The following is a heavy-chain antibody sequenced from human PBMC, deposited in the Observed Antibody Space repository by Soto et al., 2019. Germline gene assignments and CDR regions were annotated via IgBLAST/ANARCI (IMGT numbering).Heavy chain of an antibody. CDR1: GFTFSSYA. V-gene: IGHV3-23*01. J-gene: IGHJ6*03. CDR2: ISGSGGST. Sequence: GGSLRLSCAASGFTFSSYAMSWVRQAPGKGLEWVSAISGSGGSTYYADSVKGRFTISRDNSKNTLYLQMNSLRAEDTAVYYCAKGMVRGVWYYYMDVWGKGTTVTVSS. CDR3: AKGMVRGVWYYYMDV. D-gene: IGHD3-10*01.